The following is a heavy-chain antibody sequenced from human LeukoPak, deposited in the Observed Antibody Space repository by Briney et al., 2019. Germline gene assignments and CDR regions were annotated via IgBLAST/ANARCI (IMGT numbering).Heavy chain of an antibody. V-gene: IGHV3-30*02. CDR3: ARGRTTVTSVFDY. CDR2: IRYDGSNK. J-gene: IGHJ4*02. CDR1: GFTFSSYG. D-gene: IGHD4-11*01. Sequence: PGGSLRLSCAASGFTFSSYGMHWVRQAPGKGLEWVAFIRYDGSNKYYADSVKGRFTISRDNSKNTLYLQMNSLRAEDTAVYYCARGRTTVTSVFDYWGQGTLVTVSS.